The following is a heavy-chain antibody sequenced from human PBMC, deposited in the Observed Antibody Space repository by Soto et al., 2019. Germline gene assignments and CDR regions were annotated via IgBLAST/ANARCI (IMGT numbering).Heavy chain of an antibody. Sequence: QLVESGGGLVQPGGSLRLSCAASGFTFSSYSMNWVRQAPGKGLEWVSYIGRSSATIYYADSVKGRFTISRDNAKNSLYPQMNSLRADDTAVYYCARDLTLFDYWGQGTLVTVSS. V-gene: IGHV3-48*01. CDR3: ARDLTLFDY. CDR2: IGRSSATI. J-gene: IGHJ4*02. CDR1: GFTFSSYS.